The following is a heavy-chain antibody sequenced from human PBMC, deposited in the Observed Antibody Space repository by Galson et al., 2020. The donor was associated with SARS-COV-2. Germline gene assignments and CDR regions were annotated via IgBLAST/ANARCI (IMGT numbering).Heavy chain of an antibody. J-gene: IGHJ3*02. CDR1: GTSISSGSYS. V-gene: IGHV4-30-2*01. CDR3: ARLHYGEYAPEAFDI. Sequence: SETLSLTCAVSGTSISSGSYSWNCIRQPPGKGLEWIGYISHSGGTYYNPSLKSRFTISGDRSKNQFSLRLSSVTAADTAVYYCARLHYGEYAPEAFDIWGPGTRVTVAS. D-gene: IGHD4-17*01. CDR2: ISHSGGT.